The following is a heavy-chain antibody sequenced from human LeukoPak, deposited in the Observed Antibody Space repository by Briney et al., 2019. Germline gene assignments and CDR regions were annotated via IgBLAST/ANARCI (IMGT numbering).Heavy chain of an antibody. J-gene: IGHJ3*02. CDR2: ISGSGGST. CDR3: AKEDYVFWSGYYPPFDVLNI. CDR1: GFTFSIYN. Sequence: PGGSLRLSCAASGFTFSIYNMSWVRQAPGKGLEWVSAISGSGGSTYYADSVTGRFTISRDNSSNTLFLQMNSLRVEDTAVYYCAKEDYVFWSGYYPPFDVLNIWGQGTMVTVSS. D-gene: IGHD3-3*01. V-gene: IGHV3-23*01.